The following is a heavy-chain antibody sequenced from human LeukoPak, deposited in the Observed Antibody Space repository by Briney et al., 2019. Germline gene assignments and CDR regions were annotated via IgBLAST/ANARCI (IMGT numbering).Heavy chain of an antibody. D-gene: IGHD4-17*01. CDR3: ARGSYGDYVYAFDI. CDR1: GFTFSSYS. Sequence: PGGSLRLSCAASGFTFSSYSMNWVRQAPGKGLEWVSVIYSGGSTYYADSVKGRFTISRDNSKNTLYLQMNSLRAEDTAVYYCARGSYGDYVYAFDIWGQGTMVTVSS. V-gene: IGHV3-53*01. CDR2: IYSGGST. J-gene: IGHJ3*02.